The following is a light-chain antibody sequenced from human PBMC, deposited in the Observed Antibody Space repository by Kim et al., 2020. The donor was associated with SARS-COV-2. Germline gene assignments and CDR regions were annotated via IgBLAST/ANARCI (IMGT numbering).Light chain of an antibody. V-gene: IGLV2-23*02. CDR1: SSDVGSYNL. Sequence: QSRTISRPGASSDVGSYNLGSWDQKHAGKGPKVMIYGVSKRPAGVPNRFSCSKSGNAASLTISGLQAEDEADYYCCSYAAGTTSVVFGGGTKVTVL. J-gene: IGLJ2*01. CDR2: GVS. CDR3: CSYAAGTTSVV.